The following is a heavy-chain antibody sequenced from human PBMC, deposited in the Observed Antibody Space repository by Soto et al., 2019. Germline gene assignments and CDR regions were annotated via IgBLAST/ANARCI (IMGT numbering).Heavy chain of an antibody. J-gene: IGHJ5*02. CDR2: VYYTGFT. V-gene: IGHV4-39*01. CDR1: GDSISSSYY. D-gene: IGHD2-21*01. Sequence: PSETLSLTCTVSGDSISSSYYWGWVRQPPGKGLECIGAVYYTGFTYYNPSLKSRLTISLDTSKNQFSLRLSSVTAADTAIFYCARLPVVVIALGYFDPWGPGTLVTVPS. CDR3: ARLPVVVIALGYFDP.